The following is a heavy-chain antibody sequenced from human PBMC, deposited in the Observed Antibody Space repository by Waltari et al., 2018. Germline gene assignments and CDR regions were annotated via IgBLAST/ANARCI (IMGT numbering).Heavy chain of an antibody. J-gene: IGHJ6*02. CDR1: GYTFTSYA. V-gene: IGHV1-3*01. Sequence: QVQLVQSGAEVKKPGASVKVSCKASGYTFTSYAMHLVRQDPGQRLEWMGWINAGNGNTKYSQKFQGRVTITRDTSASTAYMELSSLRSEDTAVYYCARRGSSSFDHYYYYGMDVWGQGTTVTVSS. CDR2: INAGNGNT. CDR3: ARRGSSSFDHYYYYGMDV. D-gene: IGHD6-6*01.